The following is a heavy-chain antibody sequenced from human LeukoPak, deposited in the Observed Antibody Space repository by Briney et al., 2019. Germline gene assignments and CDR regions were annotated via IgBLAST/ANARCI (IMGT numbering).Heavy chain of an antibody. CDR2: IYYSGST. CDR1: GGSISSYY. CDR3: ASRESARAMRYCSSTSCRPHMDV. D-gene: IGHD2-2*01. J-gene: IGHJ6*03. V-gene: IGHV4-59*12. Sequence: PSETLSLTCTVSGGSISSYYWSWIRQPPGKGLEWIGYIYYSGSTNYNPSLKSRVTISVDTSKNQFSLKLSSVTAADTAVYYCASRESARAMRYCSSTSCRPHMDVWGKGTTVTVSS.